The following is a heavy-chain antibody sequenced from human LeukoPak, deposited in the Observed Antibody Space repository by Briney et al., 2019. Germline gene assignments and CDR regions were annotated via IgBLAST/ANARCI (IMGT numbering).Heavy chain of an antibody. CDR2: ISSSSSTI. CDR3: AREAYSSRGNAFDI. CDR1: GFTFSSYS. D-gene: IGHD6-13*01. Sequence: GGSLRLSCAASGFTFSSYSMNWVRQAPGKGLEWVSYISSSSSTIYYADSVKGRFTISRDNAKNSLYLQMNSLRAEDTAVYYCAREAYSSRGNAFDIWGQGTMVTVSS. J-gene: IGHJ3*02. V-gene: IGHV3-48*01.